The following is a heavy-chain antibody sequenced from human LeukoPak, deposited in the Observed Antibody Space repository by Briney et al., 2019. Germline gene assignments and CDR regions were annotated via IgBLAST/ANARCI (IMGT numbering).Heavy chain of an antibody. CDR1: GFTFNNYA. V-gene: IGHV3-23*01. D-gene: IGHD3-10*01. CDR2: ITSGGST. J-gene: IGHJ6*02. Sequence: GSLRLSCAPSGFTFNNYAMSWVRQAPGKGLEWVSAITSGGSTFYADSVKGRFTISRDNSKNTMYVQMNSLRAEDTAVYYCAKDRARYGSGTYYNGYYYGMDVWGQGTTVTVSS. CDR3: AKDRARYGSGTYYNGYYYGMDV.